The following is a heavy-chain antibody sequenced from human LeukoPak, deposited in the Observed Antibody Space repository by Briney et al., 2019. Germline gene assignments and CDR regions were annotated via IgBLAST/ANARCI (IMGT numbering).Heavy chain of an antibody. Sequence: SETLSLTCTVSGGSISSGCYDWSWLRQPAGKGPEWFVRIYISGSTNYNPSLSSRAPISVATSNNMFSLKLSSVTAADTVVYYCASTRQLSLDYWGQGTLVTVSS. V-gene: IGHV4-61*02. CDR1: GGSISSGCYD. J-gene: IGHJ4*02. CDR3: ASTRQLSLDY. CDR2: IYISGST. D-gene: IGHD6-6*01.